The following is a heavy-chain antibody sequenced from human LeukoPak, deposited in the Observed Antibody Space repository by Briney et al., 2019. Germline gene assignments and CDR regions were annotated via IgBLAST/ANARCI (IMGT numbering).Heavy chain of an antibody. Sequence: GGSLRLSCAASGFTFSSYEMNWVRQTPGKGLEWVSAISGSGGSTYYADSVKGRFTISRDNSKNTLYLQMNSLRAEDTAVYYCAKDRFTYYYDSSGYPDYYYYGMDVWGQGTTVTVSS. CDR1: GFTFSSYE. D-gene: IGHD3-22*01. CDR2: ISGSGGST. V-gene: IGHV3-23*01. J-gene: IGHJ6*02. CDR3: AKDRFTYYYDSSGYPDYYYYGMDV.